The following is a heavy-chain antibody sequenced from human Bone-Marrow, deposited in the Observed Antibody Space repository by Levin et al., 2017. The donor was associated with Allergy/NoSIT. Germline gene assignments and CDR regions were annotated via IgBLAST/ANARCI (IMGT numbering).Heavy chain of an antibody. Sequence: ASVKVSCKASGYTFTGYYMHWVRQAPGQGLEWMGWINPNSGGTNYAQKFQGRVTMTRDTSITTAYMELSSLRSDDTAVYYCARGLRPGYSSSWFDAWGQGTLFTVSS. CDR3: ARGLRPGYSSSWFDA. CDR1: GYTFTGYY. CDR2: INPNSGGT. J-gene: IGHJ5*02. V-gene: IGHV1-2*02. D-gene: IGHD6-13*01.